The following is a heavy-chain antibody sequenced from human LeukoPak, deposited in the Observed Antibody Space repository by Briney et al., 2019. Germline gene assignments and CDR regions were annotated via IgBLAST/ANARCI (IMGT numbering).Heavy chain of an antibody. CDR2: IYHSGST. J-gene: IGHJ4*02. CDR1: GGSISSSNW. V-gene: IGHV4-4*02. D-gene: IGHD2/OR15-2a*01. Sequence: SETLSLTCAVSGGSISSSNWWSWVRQPPGKGLEWIGEIYHSGSTNYNPSPKSRVTISVDTSKNQFSLKLSSVTAADTAVYYCARHRPYRPSLSNRSHYIRWFDYWGQGTLVTVSS. CDR3: ARHRPYRPSLSNRSHYIRWFDY.